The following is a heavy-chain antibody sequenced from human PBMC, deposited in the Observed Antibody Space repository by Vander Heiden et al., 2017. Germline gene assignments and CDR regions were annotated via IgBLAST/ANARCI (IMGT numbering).Heavy chain of an antibody. CDR2: IKQDGSEK. D-gene: IGHD1-26*01. CDR1: GFTFSNSR. V-gene: IGHV3-7*03. J-gene: IGHJ4*02. Sequence: EVQLVESGGGLVQPGGSLRLSCAASGFTFSNSRMSWVRQAPGKGLEWVANIKQDGSEKYYVDSVKGRFTISRDDANNSLYLQMNSLRDEDTAEYYCARATNSGSSVPNMVYFDSWGQGTLVTVSS. CDR3: ARATNSGSSVPNMVYFDS.